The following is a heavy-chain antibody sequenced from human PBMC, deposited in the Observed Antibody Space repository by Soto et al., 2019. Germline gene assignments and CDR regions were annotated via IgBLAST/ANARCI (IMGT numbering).Heavy chain of an antibody. J-gene: IGHJ4*02. CDR3: AKVWDQWLLEIDY. V-gene: IGHV3-21*01. CDR2: ISSESTKI. Sequence: EVQLVESGGGLVKPGGSLRLSCAASGFTFSNYSMTWVRQAPGKGLEWVSAISSESTKISYADSVKGRFTISRDNAHSSVFLLMRSLRAXXXXVYYCAKVWDQWLLEIDYWGQGSLVTVAS. CDR1: GFTFSNYS. D-gene: IGHD6-19*01.